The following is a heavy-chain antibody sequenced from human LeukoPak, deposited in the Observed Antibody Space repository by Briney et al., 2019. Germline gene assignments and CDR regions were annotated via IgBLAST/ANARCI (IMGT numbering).Heavy chain of an antibody. CDR1: GYTFTSYD. V-gene: IGHV1-8*03. J-gene: IGHJ3*02. D-gene: IGHD3-10*01. CDR2: MNPNSGNT. Sequence: ASXKVSCKASGYTFTSYDINWVRQATGQGLEWMGWMNPNSGNTGYAQKFQGIVTITRNTSISTAYMELSSLRSEDTAVYYCARGSFYYGSGTYAFDIWGQGTMVTASS. CDR3: ARGSFYYGSGTYAFDI.